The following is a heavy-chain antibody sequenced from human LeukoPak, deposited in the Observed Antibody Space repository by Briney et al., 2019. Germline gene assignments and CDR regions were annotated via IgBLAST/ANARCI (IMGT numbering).Heavy chain of an antibody. D-gene: IGHD6-19*01. CDR2: INPNSGGT. V-gene: IGHV1-2*02. Sequence: GASVKVSCKASGYTFTGYYMHWVRQAPGHGLEWMGWINPNSGGTNYAQKFQGRVTMTRDTSISTAYMELSRLRSDDTAVYYCARGEQLSSGWYQVARPVDPWGQGTLVTVSS. J-gene: IGHJ5*02. CDR1: GYTFTGYY. CDR3: ARGEQLSSGWYQVARPVDP.